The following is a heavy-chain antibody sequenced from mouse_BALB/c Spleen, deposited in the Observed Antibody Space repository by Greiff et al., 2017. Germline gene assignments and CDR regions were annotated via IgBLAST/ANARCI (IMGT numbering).Heavy chain of an antibody. CDR3: ARVLGEDYAMDY. CDR1: GFNIKDTN. V-gene: IGHV14-3*02. Sequence: EVQLQQSGAELVKPGASVKLSCTASGFNIKDTNMHWVKQRPEQGLEWIGRIDPANGNTKYDPKFQGKATITADTSSNTAYLQLSSLTSEDTAVYYCARVLGEDYAMDYWGQGTSVTVSS. J-gene: IGHJ4*01. CDR2: IDPANGNT. D-gene: IGHD4-1*01.